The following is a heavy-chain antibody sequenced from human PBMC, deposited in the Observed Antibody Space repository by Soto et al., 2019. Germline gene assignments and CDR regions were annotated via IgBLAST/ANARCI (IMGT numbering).Heavy chain of an antibody. CDR3: AKLSRASSSTSY. CDR1: GFPLSSYA. Sequence: PGGSLRLSCGISGFPLSSYAVSWVRQAPGKGLECVSTSSPNGDAKYYASSVNGRLTISRDNSKNTLYLQMDNLRAEDTAVYYCAKLSRASSSTSYWGQGTLVTVSS. CDR2: SSPNGDAK. V-gene: IGHV3-23*01. J-gene: IGHJ1*01. D-gene: IGHD6-13*01.